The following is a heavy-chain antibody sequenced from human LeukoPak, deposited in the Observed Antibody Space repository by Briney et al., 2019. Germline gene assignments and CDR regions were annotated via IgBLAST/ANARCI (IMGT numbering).Heavy chain of an antibody. D-gene: IGHD6-13*01. CDR2: ISSHSRDI. J-gene: IGHJ4*02. CDR3: AKDSPKTRSSWYSFDY. Sequence: GGSLRLSCAASGFTFNTYSMNWVRQAPGRGLEWVSSISSHSRDIYYADSVKGRFTISRDNSKNTLYLQMNSLRAEDTAVYYCAKDSPKTRSSWYSFDYWGQGTLVTVSS. CDR1: GFTFNTYS. V-gene: IGHV3-21*04.